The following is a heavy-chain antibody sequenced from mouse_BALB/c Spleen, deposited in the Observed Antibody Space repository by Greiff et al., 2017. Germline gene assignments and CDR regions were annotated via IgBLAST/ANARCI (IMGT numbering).Heavy chain of an antibody. CDR3: ARVITTVVDWFAY. V-gene: IGHV5-6-5*01. Sequence: EVKLVESGGGLVKPGGSLKLSCAASGFTFSSYAMSWVRQTPEKRLEWVASISSGGSTYYPDSVKGRFTISRDNARNILYLQMSSLRSEDTAMYYCARVITTVVDWFAYWGQGTLVTVSA. J-gene: IGHJ3*01. CDR2: ISSGGST. CDR1: GFTFSSYA. D-gene: IGHD1-1*01.